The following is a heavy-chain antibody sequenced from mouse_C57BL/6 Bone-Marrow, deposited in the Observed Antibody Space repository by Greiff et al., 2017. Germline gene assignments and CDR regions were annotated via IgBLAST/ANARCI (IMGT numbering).Heavy chain of an antibody. V-gene: IGHV14-4*01. Sequence: VQLQQSGAELVRPGASVKLSCTASGFNFKDDYMHWVKQRPEQGLEWIGWIDPENGDTEYASKFQGKATITADTSSNTAYLQLSSLTSEDTAVYYCTAPSTSDSNPGLAYWGQGTLVTVSA. CDR1: GFNFKDDY. CDR3: TAPSTSDSNPGLAY. J-gene: IGHJ3*01. D-gene: IGHD2-5*01. CDR2: IDPENGDT.